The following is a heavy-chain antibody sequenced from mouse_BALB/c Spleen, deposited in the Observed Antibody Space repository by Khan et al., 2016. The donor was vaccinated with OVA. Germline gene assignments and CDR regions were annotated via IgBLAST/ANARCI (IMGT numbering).Heavy chain of an antibody. D-gene: IGHD1-2*01. V-gene: IGHV1-77*01. CDR2: ISPGSGDT. CDR1: GYTFTDYY. CDR3: ARRNYFGYTFAY. J-gene: IGHJ3*01. Sequence: QVQLQQSGAELARPGASVKLSCTASGYTFTDYYINWVKQRTGQGLEWIGEISPGSGDTYYNERFMGKATLTVDKSSSTAYMQLSSLTSEASAVYFCARRNYFGYTFAYWGQGTLVTVSA.